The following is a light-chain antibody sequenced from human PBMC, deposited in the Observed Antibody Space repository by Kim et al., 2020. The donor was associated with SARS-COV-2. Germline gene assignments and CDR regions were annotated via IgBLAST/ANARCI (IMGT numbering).Light chain of an antibody. J-gene: IGLJ3*02. V-gene: IGLV10-54*01. CDR1: SNNVGYQG. Sequence: QAATLTCTGNSNNVGYQGAAWLQQHQGHPPKLLSYRNNNRPSGISEGLSASRSGNTASLTITGLQPEDEADYYCSAWDSSLSAWVFGGGTQLTVL. CDR2: RNN. CDR3: SAWDSSLSAWV.